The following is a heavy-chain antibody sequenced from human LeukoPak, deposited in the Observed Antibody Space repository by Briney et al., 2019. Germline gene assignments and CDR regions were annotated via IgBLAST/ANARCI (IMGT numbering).Heavy chain of an antibody. CDR1: GGSISSSSYY. CDR2: IYYSGST. D-gene: IGHD3-22*01. J-gene: IGHJ4*02. Sequence: SETLSPTCTVSGGSISSSSYYWGWIRQPPGKGLEWIGSIYYSGSTYYNPSLKSRVTISVDTSKNQFSLKLSSVTAADTAVYYCARNNYYDSSGYPYYFDYWGQGTLVTVSS. V-gene: IGHV4-39*01. CDR3: ARNNYYDSSGYPYYFDY.